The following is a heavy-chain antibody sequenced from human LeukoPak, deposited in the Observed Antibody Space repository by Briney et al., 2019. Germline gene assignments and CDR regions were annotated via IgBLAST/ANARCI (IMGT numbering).Heavy chain of an antibody. CDR1: GFTLSIYE. CDR2: ISSSGSTI. J-gene: IGHJ4*02. Sequence: GGSLRLSCAASGFTLSIYEMNWVRQAPGKGLEWISYISSSGSTIYYADSVKGRFTISRDNAKNSPYLQMNSLRAEDAAVYYCARDYYDNSCRFDYWGQGTLVTVSS. V-gene: IGHV3-48*03. D-gene: IGHD3-22*01. CDR3: ARDYYDNSCRFDY.